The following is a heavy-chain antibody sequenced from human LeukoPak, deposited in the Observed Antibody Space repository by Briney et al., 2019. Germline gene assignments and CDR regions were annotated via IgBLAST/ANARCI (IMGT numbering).Heavy chain of an antibody. D-gene: IGHD6-13*01. V-gene: IGHV3-64D*09. Sequence: GGSLRLSCSASGFTFSRYAMHWVRQAPGKGLEYVSAISTNGGVTYYADSVKGRFTISRDNSKDTLYLEMSSLRVDDTAVYYCVKDVSSTYYYFDYWGQGTLVTVSS. CDR3: VKDVSSTYYYFDY. J-gene: IGHJ4*02. CDR1: GFTFSRYA. CDR2: ISTNGGVT.